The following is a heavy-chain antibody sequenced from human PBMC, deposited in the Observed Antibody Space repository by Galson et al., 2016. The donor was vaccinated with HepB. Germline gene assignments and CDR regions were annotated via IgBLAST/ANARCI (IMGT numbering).Heavy chain of an antibody. V-gene: IGHV3-66*02. D-gene: IGHD3-3*01. CDR2: IYSAGST. Sequence: SLRLSCAASGFTVSSNYMTWVRQAPGKGLEWVSLIYSAGSTYYADSVKGRFTISSDDSKNTLYLQMNSLRAEDTALYYCARGQAPTYSDFWSGSSSPHYYYGMDVWGNGTTVTVSS. J-gene: IGHJ6*04. CDR1: GFTVSSNY. CDR3: ARGQAPTYSDFWSGSSSPHYYYGMDV.